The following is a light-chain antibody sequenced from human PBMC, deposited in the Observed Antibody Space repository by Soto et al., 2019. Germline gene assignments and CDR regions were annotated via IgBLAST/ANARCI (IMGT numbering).Light chain of an antibody. CDR3: QQYGSSPRT. CDR2: GAS. CDR1: QSVSSTY. J-gene: IGKJ1*01. Sequence: EIVLTQSPGTLSLSPGERATLSCRASQSVSSTYLAWYQQKPGQAPRLLIYGASSRATGISDRFRGSGSGTDFTLTISRLEPEDFAMYYCQQYGSSPRTFGQGTKVEIK. V-gene: IGKV3-20*01.